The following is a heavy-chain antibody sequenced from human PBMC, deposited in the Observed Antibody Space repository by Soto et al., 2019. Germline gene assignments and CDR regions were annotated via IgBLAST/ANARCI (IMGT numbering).Heavy chain of an antibody. CDR2: IWYDGSNK. CDR1: GFTFSSYG. V-gene: IGHV3-33*01. CDR3: ARDRIAAAGSWFDP. D-gene: IGHD6-13*01. J-gene: IGHJ5*02. Sequence: PGGSLRLSCAASGFTFSSYGMHCVRQAPGKGLEWVAVIWYDGSNKYYADSVKGRFTISRDNSKNTLYLQMNSLRAEDTAVYYCARDRIAAAGSWFDPWGQGTLVTVSS.